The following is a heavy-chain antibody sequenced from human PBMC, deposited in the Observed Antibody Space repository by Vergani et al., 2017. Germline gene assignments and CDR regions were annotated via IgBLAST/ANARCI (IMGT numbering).Heavy chain of an antibody. CDR3: ARERERKWELTDAFDI. J-gene: IGHJ3*02. D-gene: IGHD1-26*01. CDR2: IYPGDSDT. CDR1: GYSFTSYW. V-gene: IGHV5-51*01. Sequence: EVQLVQSGAEVKKPGESLKISCKGSGYSFTSYWIGWVRQMPGKGLEWMGIIYPGDSDTRYSPSFQGQVTISADKSISSAYLQGSSLKASDTAVYYCARERERKWELTDAFDIWGQGTMVTVSS.